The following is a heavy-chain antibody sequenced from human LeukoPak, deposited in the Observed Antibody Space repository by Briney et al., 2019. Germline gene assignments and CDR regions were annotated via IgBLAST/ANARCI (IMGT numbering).Heavy chain of an antibody. CDR2: ISSSSSYI. V-gene: IGHV3-21*01. J-gene: IGHJ6*03. Sequence: GGSLRLSCAASGFTFSTYTMNWVRQAPGKGLEWVSSISSSSSYIYYADSVKGRFTISRDNAKNSLYLQMNSLRAEDTAVYYCARDVEVTTEPYYYYYYMDVWGKGTTVTVSS. CDR3: ARDVEVTTEPYYYYYYMDV. D-gene: IGHD4-11*01. CDR1: GFTFSTYT.